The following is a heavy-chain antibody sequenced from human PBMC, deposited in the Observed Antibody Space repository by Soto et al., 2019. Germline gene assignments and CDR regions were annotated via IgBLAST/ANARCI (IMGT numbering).Heavy chain of an antibody. V-gene: IGHV3-23*01. CDR3: AKGSIAVAGTPIDY. D-gene: IGHD6-19*01. CDR2: ISGSGGST. Sequence: GGSLRLSCAASGFTLSSYAMSWVRQAPGKGLEWVSAISGSGGSTYYADSVKGRFTISRDNSKNTLYLQMNSLRAEDTAVYYCAKGSIAVAGTPIDYWGQGTLVTSPQ. CDR1: GFTLSSYA. J-gene: IGHJ4*02.